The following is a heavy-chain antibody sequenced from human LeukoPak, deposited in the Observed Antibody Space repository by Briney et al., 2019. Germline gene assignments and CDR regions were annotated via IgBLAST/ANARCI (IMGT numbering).Heavy chain of an antibody. J-gene: IGHJ4*02. Sequence: SETLSLTCAVYGGSFSGYYWSWIRQPPGKGLEWIGEINHSGSTNYNPSLKSRVTISVDTSKNQFSLKLSSVTAADTAVYYCAREVSRLWFGELYFDYWGQGTLVTVSS. CDR3: AREVSRLWFGELYFDY. V-gene: IGHV4-34*01. CDR2: INHSGST. CDR1: GGSFSGYY. D-gene: IGHD3-10*01.